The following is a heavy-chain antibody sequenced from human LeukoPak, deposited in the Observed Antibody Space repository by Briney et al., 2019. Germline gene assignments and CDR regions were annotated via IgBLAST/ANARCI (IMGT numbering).Heavy chain of an antibody. D-gene: IGHD6-19*01. CDR3: ARQGSSGWRDFDC. CDR2: IYPGDSDT. J-gene: IGHJ4*02. CDR1: GYSFTSYW. Sequence: GESLKISCKGSGYSFTSYWNGWVRQMPGKGLEWMGIIYPGDSDTRYSPSFQGQVTISADKSISTAYLQWSSLKASHTAMYYCARQGSSGWRDFDCWGQGTLVTVSS. V-gene: IGHV5-51*01.